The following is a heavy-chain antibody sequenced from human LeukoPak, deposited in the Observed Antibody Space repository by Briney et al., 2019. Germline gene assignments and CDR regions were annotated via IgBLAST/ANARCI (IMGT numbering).Heavy chain of an antibody. CDR3: AREGGFDY. D-gene: IGHD2-15*01. J-gene: IGHJ4*02. Sequence: GGSLRLSCVASGFTFSSYWMTWVRQAPGKGLEWVANIKQDGSEKYYVDSVKGRFTISRDNAKNSLYLQMNSLRAEDTAVYYCAREGGFDYWGQGTLVTVSS. CDR2: IKQDGSEK. CDR1: GFTFSSYW. V-gene: IGHV3-7*01.